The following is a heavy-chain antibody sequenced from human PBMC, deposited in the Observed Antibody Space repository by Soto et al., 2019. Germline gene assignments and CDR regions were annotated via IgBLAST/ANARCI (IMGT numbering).Heavy chain of an antibody. D-gene: IGHD6-19*01. J-gene: IGHJ4*02. V-gene: IGHV4-34*01. CDR3: ARTAGRRYCES. CDR2: INHSGST. CDR1: GGSFSGYY. Sequence: SETLSLTCAVYGGSFSGYYWSWIRQTPGKGLEWIGEINHSGSTSYNPSLKSRVTISVDTSKNQFSLKLSSVTAADTAVYYCARTAGRRYCESWGKGTLVSVSA.